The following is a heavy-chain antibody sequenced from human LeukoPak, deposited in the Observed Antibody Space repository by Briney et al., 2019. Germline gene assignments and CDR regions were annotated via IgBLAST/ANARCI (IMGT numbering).Heavy chain of an antibody. Sequence: SETLSLTCTVSGGSISSSSYYWGWIRQPPGKGLEWIGSIYYSGSTYYNPSLKSRVTISVDTSKNQFSLKLSSVTAADTAVYYCHSYYDSRGYWGSSFFTDYWGQGTLVTVSS. J-gene: IGHJ4*02. V-gene: IGHV4-39*07. CDR3: HSYYDSRGYWGSSFFTDY. D-gene: IGHD3-22*01. CDR2: IYYSGST. CDR1: GGSISSSSYY.